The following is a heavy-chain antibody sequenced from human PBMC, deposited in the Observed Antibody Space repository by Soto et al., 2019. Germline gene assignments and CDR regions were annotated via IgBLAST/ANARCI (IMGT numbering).Heavy chain of an antibody. Sequence: QVQLQQWGAGLLKPSETLSLTCAVFGGSFSAYYWSWIRQPPGKGLEWIGEINPRGGTNYNPSLNSRGTISVDTSKNQFSLKLSSVTAADTAVYYCARTPAVRGGRSFDYWGQGTLVTVSS. J-gene: IGHJ4*02. D-gene: IGHD3-10*01. CDR1: GGSFSAYY. CDR2: INPRGGT. V-gene: IGHV4-34*01. CDR3: ARTPAVRGGRSFDY.